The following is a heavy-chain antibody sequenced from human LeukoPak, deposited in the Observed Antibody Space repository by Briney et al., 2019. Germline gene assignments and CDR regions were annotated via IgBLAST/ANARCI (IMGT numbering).Heavy chain of an antibody. Sequence: GGSLRLSCAASGFTVSTNYMSWVRQAPGKGLEWVSVIYSGGSTYYADSVKGRFTISRDNSKNTLYLQMNSLRAEDTAVHYCARVVVVAAPTLTYFDYWGQGTLVTVSS. J-gene: IGHJ4*02. CDR3: ARVVVVAAPTLTYFDY. CDR2: IYSGGST. D-gene: IGHD2-15*01. V-gene: IGHV3-53*01. CDR1: GFTVSTNY.